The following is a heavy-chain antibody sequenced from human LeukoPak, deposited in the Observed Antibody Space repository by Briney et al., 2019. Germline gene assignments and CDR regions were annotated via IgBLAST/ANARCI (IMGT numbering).Heavy chain of an antibody. CDR1: GFILSNYG. D-gene: IGHD3-10*01. V-gene: IGHV3-30*02. J-gene: IGHJ5*02. Sequence: GGSLRLSCEASGFILSNYGMHWVRQAPGEGLAWVAFIRPDGTNENYADSVKGRFTISRDTSKNTLFLHMNSLRAEGTAMYYCAKYGGGLDPWGQGTLVTVSS. CDR2: IRPDGTNE. CDR3: AKYGGGLDP.